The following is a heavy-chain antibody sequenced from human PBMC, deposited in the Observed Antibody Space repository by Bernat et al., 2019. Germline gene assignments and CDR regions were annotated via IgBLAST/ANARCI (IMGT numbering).Heavy chain of an antibody. CDR1: GFTFSSYG. J-gene: IGHJ3*01. CDR2: IWYDGSNK. CDR3: ARESQDIGVVIAAVDL. V-gene: IGHV3-33*01. Sequence: QVQLVESGGGVVQPGRSLRLSCAASGFTFSSYGMHWVRQAPGKGLEWVAVIWYDGSNKYYADSVKGRFTISRDKSKNTLYLQMNSLRAEDTAVDYCARESQDIGVVIAAVDLWGQGTMVTVSS. D-gene: IGHD2-15*01.